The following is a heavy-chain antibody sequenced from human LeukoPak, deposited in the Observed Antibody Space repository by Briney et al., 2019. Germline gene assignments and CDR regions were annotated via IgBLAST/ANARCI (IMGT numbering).Heavy chain of an antibody. CDR2: IIPIFGTA. CDR3: ATLGYYDFWSGYYKVSMDV. J-gene: IGHJ6*02. Sequence: ASVKVSCKASGGTFSSYAISWVRQAPGQGLEWMGGIIPIFGTANYAQKFQGRVTITADESTSTAYMELSSLRSEDTAVYYCATLGYYDFWSGYYKVSMDVWGQGTTVTVSS. V-gene: IGHV1-69*13. D-gene: IGHD3-3*01. CDR1: GGTFSSYA.